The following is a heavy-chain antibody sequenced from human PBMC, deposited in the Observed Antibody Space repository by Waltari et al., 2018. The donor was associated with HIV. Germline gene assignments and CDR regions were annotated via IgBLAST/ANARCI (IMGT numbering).Heavy chain of an antibody. J-gene: IGHJ4*02. CDR2: IDNTGKS. V-gene: IGHV4-34*02. D-gene: IGHD3-16*01. Sequence: QVHLPQWGSGLLKPSGTLSLTCAVYGGSFSGYYWTWIRQSPGRGLEWMGEIDNTGKSTYNPSLKGRVTMSVDTSKNQFSLTLKSVTAADTAVYYCVRGFGNYGFYFDYWGQG. CDR1: GGSFSGYY. CDR3: VRGFGNYGFYFDY.